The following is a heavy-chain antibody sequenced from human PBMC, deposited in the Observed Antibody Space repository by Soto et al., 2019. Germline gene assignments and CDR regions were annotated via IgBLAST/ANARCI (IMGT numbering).Heavy chain of an antibody. V-gene: IGHV4-4*02. Sequence: SETLSLTCAVSGGSISSSNWWSWVRQPPGKGLEWIGEIYHSGSTNYNPSLKSRVTISVDKSKNQFSLKLSSVTAADTAVYYCARREIAAAGTGGYFDYWGQGXLVTVSS. CDR3: ARREIAAAGTGGYFDY. CDR1: GGSISSSNW. J-gene: IGHJ4*02. D-gene: IGHD6-13*01. CDR2: IYHSGST.